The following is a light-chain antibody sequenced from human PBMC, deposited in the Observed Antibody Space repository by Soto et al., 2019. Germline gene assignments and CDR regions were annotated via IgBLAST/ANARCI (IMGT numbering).Light chain of an antibody. CDR3: CSYAGSSTLWV. CDR2: EVS. Sequence: ALTQPASVSGSPGQSITISCTGTSSDVGSYNLVSWYQQHPGKAPKLMIYEVSKRPSGVSNRFSGSKSGNTASLTISGLQAEDEADYYCCSYAGSSTLWVFGGGTKLTVL. CDR1: SSDVGSYNL. J-gene: IGLJ3*02. V-gene: IGLV2-23*02.